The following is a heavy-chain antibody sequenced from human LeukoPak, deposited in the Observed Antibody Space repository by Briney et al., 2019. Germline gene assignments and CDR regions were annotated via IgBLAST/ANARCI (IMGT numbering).Heavy chain of an antibody. J-gene: IGHJ6*03. CDR2: INHRGST. Sequence: SETLSLTCAVYGGSFSGYYWSWIRQPPGKGLEWIGEINHRGSTNYNPSLKSRVTISVDTSKNRFSLKLSSVTAADTAVYYCARESLWFGELFFPYYYYYMDVWGKGTTVTVSS. D-gene: IGHD3-10*01. CDR1: GGSFSGYY. CDR3: ARESLWFGELFFPYYYYYMDV. V-gene: IGHV4-34*01.